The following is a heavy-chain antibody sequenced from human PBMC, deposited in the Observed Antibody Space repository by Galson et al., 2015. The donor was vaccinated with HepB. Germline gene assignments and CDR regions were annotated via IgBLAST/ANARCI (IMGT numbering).Heavy chain of an antibody. CDR1: GFTFDDYA. Sequence: SLRLSCAASGFTFDDYAMHWVRQAPGKGLEWVSGISWNSGSIGYADSVKGRFTISRDNAKNSLYLQMNSLRAEDTALYYCAKEFGDSYYDSSTVAFEIWGQGTMVTVSS. V-gene: IGHV3-9*01. J-gene: IGHJ3*02. D-gene: IGHD3-22*01. CDR2: ISWNSGSI. CDR3: AKEFGDSYYDSSTVAFEI.